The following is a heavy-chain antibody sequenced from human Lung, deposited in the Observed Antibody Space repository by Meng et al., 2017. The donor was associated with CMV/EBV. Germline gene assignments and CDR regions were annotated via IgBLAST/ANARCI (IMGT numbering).Heavy chain of an antibody. CDR1: EYTFTGYY. CDR3: ARGRYELIWGLFDP. D-gene: IGHD1-1*01. V-gene: IGHV1-2*04. CDR2: INPNTGGT. Sequence: QVQLVKPGAEVKKPGAPVKSSCKASEYTFTGYYIHWGRQAPGQGLEWMGWINPNTGGTKYAQKFQGWVTLTRDTSISTAYMELSRLRSDDTAVYYCARGRYELIWGLFDPWGQGTLVTV. J-gene: IGHJ5*02.